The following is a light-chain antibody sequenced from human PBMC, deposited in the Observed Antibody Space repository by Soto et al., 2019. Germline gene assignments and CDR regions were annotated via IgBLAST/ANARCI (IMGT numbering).Light chain of an antibody. CDR3: SSYTSSSTPGV. V-gene: IGLV2-14*01. CDR2: EVS. CDR1: SSDVGGYNY. Sequence: QSALTQPASVSGSPGQSITISCTGTSSDVGGYNYVSWYQQHPGKAPKLMIYEVSNRPSGVSNRFSGSKSGNTASLTISGIQAEDEADYSCSSYTSSSTPGVFGGGTKLTVL. J-gene: IGLJ3*02.